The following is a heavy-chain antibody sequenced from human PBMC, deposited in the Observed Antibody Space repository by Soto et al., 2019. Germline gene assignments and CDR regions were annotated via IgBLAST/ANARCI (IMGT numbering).Heavy chain of an antibody. Sequence: QVQLVQSGAEVKKPGSSVKVSCKTSGDTSSSYAISWVRQAPVQGLEWMGGIIPIFDTTNYAQKFQGRVTVIADEPTSTAYMELSSLSSEDTAVYYCARGGVVNTAMAYFYYYGLDVWGQGTTVTVAS. CDR1: GDTSSSYA. J-gene: IGHJ6*02. V-gene: IGHV1-69*01. CDR2: IIPIFDTT. D-gene: IGHD5-18*01. CDR3: ARGGVVNTAMAYFYYYGLDV.